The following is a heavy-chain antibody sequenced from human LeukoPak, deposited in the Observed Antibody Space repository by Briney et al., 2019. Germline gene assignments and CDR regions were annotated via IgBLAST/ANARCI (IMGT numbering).Heavy chain of an antibody. V-gene: IGHV3-23*01. CDR1: GFMFSSYA. J-gene: IGHJ4*02. D-gene: IGHD6-19*01. Sequence: GGSLRLSCAASGFMFSSYAMTWVRQAPGKGLXXXXSIGGSGDRPYYADSVKGRFTISRDTSKDTLYLQMNSLRTEDTAIYYCAKCASRSVAGSDSWGQGTLVTVFS. CDR2: IGGSGDRP. CDR3: AKCASRSVAGSDS.